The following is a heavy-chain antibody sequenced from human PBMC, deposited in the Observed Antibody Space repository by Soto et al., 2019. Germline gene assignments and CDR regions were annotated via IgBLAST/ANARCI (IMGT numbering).Heavy chain of an antibody. D-gene: IGHD3-3*01. CDR2: VYYNGFT. Sequence: QLQLREPGPGLVKPSETLSLTCTVSGGSISSSNYYWAWIRQSPGKGLEWIGSVYYNGFTYYNPSLKSRVTISVDTSKNQFSLKLTSVTAADTAVYYCARMGDFWSGPGELDPWGQGTLVTVSS. CDR3: ARMGDFWSGPGELDP. V-gene: IGHV4-39*01. J-gene: IGHJ5*02. CDR1: GGSISSSNYY.